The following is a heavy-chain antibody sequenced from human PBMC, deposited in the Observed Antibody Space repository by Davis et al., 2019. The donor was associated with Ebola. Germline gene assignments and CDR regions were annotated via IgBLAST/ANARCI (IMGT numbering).Heavy chain of an antibody. Sequence: AASVKVSCKASGYTFTSYGISWVRQAPGQGLEWMGWISAYNGNTSYAQKLQGRVTMTTDTSTSTAYMELRSLRSDDTAVYYCARDMGMVQEANWFDPWGQGTLVTVSS. CDR3: ARDMGMVQEANWFDP. CDR2: ISAYNGNT. CDR1: GYTFTSYG. D-gene: IGHD3-10*01. V-gene: IGHV1-18*01. J-gene: IGHJ5*02.